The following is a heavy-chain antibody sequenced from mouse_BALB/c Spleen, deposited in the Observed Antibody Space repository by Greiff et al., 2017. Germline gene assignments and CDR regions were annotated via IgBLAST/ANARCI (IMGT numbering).Heavy chain of an antibody. CDR3: NKGDPYYFDY. J-gene: IGHJ2*01. D-gene: IGHD3-3*01. V-gene: IGHV14-4*02. CDR1: GFNIKDTY. Sequence: EVQLVESGAELVKPGASVKLSCTASGFNIKDTYMHWVKQRPEQGLEWIGWIDPENGDTEYAPKFQGKATMTADTSSNTAYLQLSSLTSEDTAVYYCNKGDPYYFDYWGQGTTLTVSS. CDR2: IDPENGDT.